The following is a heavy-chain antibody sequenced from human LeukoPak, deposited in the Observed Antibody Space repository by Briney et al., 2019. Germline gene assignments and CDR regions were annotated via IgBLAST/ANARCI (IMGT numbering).Heavy chain of an antibody. Sequence: PGGSLRLSCAASGFTFSDHYMDWVRQAPGRGLEWVAFIRYDGSNKDYVDSVKGRFTISRDDSKNTLYLQRSSLRAEDTAVYYCAKDRTRWVAVAGFDAFDMWGQGTMVTVSS. CDR3: AKDRTRWVAVAGFDAFDM. CDR2: IRYDGSNK. J-gene: IGHJ3*02. D-gene: IGHD6-19*01. CDR1: GFTFSDHY. V-gene: IGHV3-30*02.